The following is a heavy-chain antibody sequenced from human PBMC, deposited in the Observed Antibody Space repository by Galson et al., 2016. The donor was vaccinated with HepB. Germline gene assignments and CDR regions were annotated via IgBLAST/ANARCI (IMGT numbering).Heavy chain of an antibody. D-gene: IGHD5-18*01. CDR2: VYYTGNT. J-gene: IGHJ1*01. V-gene: IGHV4-59*01. Sequence: SETLSLTCSVSGGSIGSYYWSWVRQSPGKGLEWIGYVYYTGNTKYNPSLESRVTISGDPSKNEISLKLTSVTTADTADYYCAREGYSYAFHHWGQGALVTVSS. CDR1: GGSIGSYY. CDR3: AREGYSYAFHH.